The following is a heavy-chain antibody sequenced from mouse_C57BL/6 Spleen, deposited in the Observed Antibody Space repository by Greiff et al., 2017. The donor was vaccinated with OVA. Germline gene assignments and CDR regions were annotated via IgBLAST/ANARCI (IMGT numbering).Heavy chain of an antibody. CDR2: IDPSDSYT. Sequence: VQLQQSGAELVMPGASVKLSCKASGYTFTSYWMHWVKQRPGQGLEWIGEIDPSDSYTNYNQKFKGKSTLTVDKSSSTAYMQLSSLTSEDSAVYYCARGRWVRGDFDDWGQGTTLTVSS. V-gene: IGHV1-69*01. J-gene: IGHJ2*01. CDR3: ARGRWVRGDFDD. CDR1: GYTFTSYW. D-gene: IGHD2-3*01.